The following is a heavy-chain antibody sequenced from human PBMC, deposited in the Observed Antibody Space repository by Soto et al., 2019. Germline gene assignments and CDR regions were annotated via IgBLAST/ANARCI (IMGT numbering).Heavy chain of an antibody. V-gene: IGHV3-9*01. J-gene: IGHJ6*02. CDR3: AKALGGLGGLLGGYYGMDV. Sequence: GGSLRLSCAASGFTFDDYAMHWVRQAPGKGLEWVSGISWNSGSIGYADSVKGRFTISRDNAKNSLYLQMNSLRAEDTALYYCAKALGGLGGLLGGYYGMDVWGQGTTVTVSS. CDR2: ISWNSGSI. D-gene: IGHD7-27*01. CDR1: GFTFDDYA.